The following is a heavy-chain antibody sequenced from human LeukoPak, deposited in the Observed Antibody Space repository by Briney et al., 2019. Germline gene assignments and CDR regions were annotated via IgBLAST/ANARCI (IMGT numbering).Heavy chain of an antibody. CDR1: GFIFEDHT. CDR3: ARGPGFPRDY. V-gene: IGHV3-9*01. CDR2: ITWNSRKI. Sequence: PGGSLRLSCVGSGFIFEDHTMHWVRQRPGKGLEWVSGITWNSRKIAYADSVKGRFTISRDNAKNSPYLHMDSLTKEDTAFYYCARGPGFPRDYWGQGTLVIVSS. J-gene: IGHJ4*02.